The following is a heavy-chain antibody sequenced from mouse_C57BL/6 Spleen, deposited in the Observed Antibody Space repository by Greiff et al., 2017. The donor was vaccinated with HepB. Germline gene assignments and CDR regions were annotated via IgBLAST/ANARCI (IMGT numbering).Heavy chain of an antibody. D-gene: IGHD2-2*01. CDR1: GYTFTSYW. V-gene: IGHV1-50*01. J-gene: IGHJ3*01. Sequence: QVQLKQPGAELVKPGASVKLSCKASGYTFTSYWMQWVKQRPGQGLEWIGEIDPSDSYTNYNQKFKGKATLTVDTSSSTAYMQLSSLTSEDAAVYYCARAVTTGGEAWFAYWGQGTLVTVSA. CDR2: IDPSDSYT. CDR3: ARAVTTGGEAWFAY.